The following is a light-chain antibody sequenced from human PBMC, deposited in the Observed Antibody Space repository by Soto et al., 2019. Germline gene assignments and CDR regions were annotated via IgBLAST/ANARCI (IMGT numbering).Light chain of an antibody. J-gene: IGKJ1*01. CDR1: QSVSSN. V-gene: IGKV3-15*01. CDR2: GAS. CDR3: QQYNNWPRWT. Sequence: EIVMTQSPATLSVSPGERATLSCRASQSVSSNLAWYQQKPGQAPRLLIYGASTRATGIPARFSGSGSGTEFTPTISSQQSEDFAVYYCQQYNNWPRWTFGQGTKVQIK.